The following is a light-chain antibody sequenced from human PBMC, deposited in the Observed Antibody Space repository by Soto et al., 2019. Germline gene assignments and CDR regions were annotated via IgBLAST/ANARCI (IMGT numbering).Light chain of an antibody. Sequence: DIQMTQSPSSLSASVGDRVTITCRANQGIVNYLAWYQQKPGKVPSLLIYGASTLQSGVPSRFSGSGSGTDFTLTITSLQPEDVATYYCQRYNSAPWTFGQGTKVDIK. CDR2: GAS. V-gene: IGKV1-27*01. CDR3: QRYNSAPWT. CDR1: QGIVNY. J-gene: IGKJ1*01.